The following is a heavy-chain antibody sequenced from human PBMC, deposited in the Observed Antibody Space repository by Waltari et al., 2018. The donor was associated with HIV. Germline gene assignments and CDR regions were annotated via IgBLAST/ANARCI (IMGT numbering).Heavy chain of an antibody. J-gene: IGHJ6*02. V-gene: IGHV3-9*01. Sequence: EVQLVESGGGLVQPGRSLRLSCAASGFTFDDYAMHWVRQAPGKGLGWVSGISWNSGSIGYADSVKGRFTISRDNAKNSLYLQMNSLRAEDTALYYCAKDYRMDVWGQGTTVTVSS. CDR2: ISWNSGSI. CDR3: AKDYRMDV. CDR1: GFTFDDYA.